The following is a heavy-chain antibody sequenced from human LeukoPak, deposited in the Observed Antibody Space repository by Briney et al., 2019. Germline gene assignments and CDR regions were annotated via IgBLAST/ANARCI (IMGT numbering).Heavy chain of an antibody. Sequence: GGSLRLSCAASGFTFSSYAMYWVRQAPGKGLEWVAVISYDGSNKYYADSVKGRFTISRDNSKNTLYLQMNSLRAEDTAVYYCVRVEYWGSKIYYYGMDVWGQGTTVTVSS. D-gene: IGHD2-8*02. CDR3: VRVEYWGSKIYYYGMDV. CDR1: GFTFSSYA. J-gene: IGHJ6*02. CDR2: ISYDGSNK. V-gene: IGHV3-30-3*01.